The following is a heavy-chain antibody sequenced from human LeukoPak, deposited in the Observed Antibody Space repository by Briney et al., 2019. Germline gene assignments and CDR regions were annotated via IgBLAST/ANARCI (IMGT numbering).Heavy chain of an antibody. V-gene: IGHV4-39*01. CDR2: IYYSGST. J-gene: IGHJ5*02. D-gene: IGHD5-18*01. CDR3: ARHIGYSYGSDWFDP. Sequence: SETLSLTSPVSGGSISSSSYYWGWIRQPPGKGLEWIGSIYYSGSTYYNPSLKSRVTISVDTSKNQFSLKLSSVTAADTAVYYCARHIGYSYGSDWFDPWGQGTLVTVSS. CDR1: GGSISSSSYY.